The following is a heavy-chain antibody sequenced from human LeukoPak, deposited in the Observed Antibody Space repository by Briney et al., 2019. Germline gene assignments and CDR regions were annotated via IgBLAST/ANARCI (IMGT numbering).Heavy chain of an antibody. D-gene: IGHD3/OR15-3a*01. CDR1: GGYISVSNYY. CDR2: MYYAGTT. Sequence: SETLSLTCTVPGGYISVSNYYWGWIRQPPGKGLEWIGSMYYAGTTYYNPSLKSRVTISVDTSKNQFALKLSSVTAADTAIYYLARWTSRSPALDYWGDGTMVTVSS. CDR3: ARWTSRSPALDY. J-gene: IGHJ4*01. V-gene: IGHV4-39*01.